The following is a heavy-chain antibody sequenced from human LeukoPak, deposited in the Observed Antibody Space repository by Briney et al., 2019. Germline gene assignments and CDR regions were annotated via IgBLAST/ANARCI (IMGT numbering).Heavy chain of an antibody. V-gene: IGHV3-11*04. CDR3: ARESPRWFPGAFDI. Sequence: GGSLRLSCAASGFTFSDYYMSWIRQAPGKGLEWVSYISSSGSTIYYADSVKGRFTISRDNAKNSLYLQMNSLRAEDTAVYYCARESPRWFPGAFDIWGQGTMVTVSS. J-gene: IGHJ3*02. D-gene: IGHD4-23*01. CDR2: ISSSGSTI. CDR1: GFTFSDYY.